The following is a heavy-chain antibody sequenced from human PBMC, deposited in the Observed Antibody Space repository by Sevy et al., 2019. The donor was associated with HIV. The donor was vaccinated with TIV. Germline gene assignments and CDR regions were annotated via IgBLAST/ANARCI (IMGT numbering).Heavy chain of an antibody. V-gene: IGHV4-61*01. CDR3: AREYSSSSSLDY. J-gene: IGHJ4*02. Sequence: SETLSLTCTVSGGSVSSGSYYWSWIRQPPGKGLEWIGYIYYSGSTNYNPSLKSRVTISVDTSKNQFSLKLSSVTPADTAVYYCAREYSSSSSLDYWGQGTLVTVSS. CDR2: IYYSGST. D-gene: IGHD6-6*01. CDR1: GGSVSSGSYY.